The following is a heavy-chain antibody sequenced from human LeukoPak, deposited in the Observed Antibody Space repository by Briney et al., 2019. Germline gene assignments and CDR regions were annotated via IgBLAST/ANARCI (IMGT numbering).Heavy chain of an antibody. Sequence: GGSLKLSCAASGFTFSGSAMHWVRQAPGKGLEWVSAISGSGGSTYYADSVKGRFTISRDNSKNTLYLQMNSLRAEDTAVYYCAKRSDFSTNWFDPWGQGTLVTVSS. J-gene: IGHJ5*02. CDR3: AKRSDFSTNWFDP. CDR2: ISGSGGST. D-gene: IGHD3-3*01. V-gene: IGHV3-23*01. CDR1: GFTFSGSA.